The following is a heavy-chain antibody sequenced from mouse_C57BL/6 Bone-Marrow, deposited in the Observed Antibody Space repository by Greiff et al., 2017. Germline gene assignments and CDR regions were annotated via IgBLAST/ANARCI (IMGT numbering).Heavy chain of an antibody. Sequence: VQLQPPGAELVKPGASVKMSCKASGYTFTSYCITWVKQRPGQGLEWIGDIYPGSGSTNYNAKLKSKATLTVDTASSTAYMQHSSLTAEDSAVYYCARGEHSTVDYWGQGTTLTVSS. J-gene: IGHJ2*01. CDR2: IYPGSGST. V-gene: IGHV1-55*01. D-gene: IGHD2-5*01. CDR3: ARGEHSTVDY. CDR1: GYTFTSYC.